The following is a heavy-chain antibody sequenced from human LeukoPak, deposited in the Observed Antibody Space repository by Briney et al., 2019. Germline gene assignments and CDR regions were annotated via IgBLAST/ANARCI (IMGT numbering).Heavy chain of an antibody. D-gene: IGHD3-10*01. Sequence: GGSLRLPCAASGFTFSNHSLQWVRQAPGKGLEWVPGISGSGETTYYADFVKGRLTISRDNSKSTLYLQINNRRVEDTAVYYCVKGWFGRVGDYWGQGTLVTVSS. CDR3: VKGWFGRVGDY. V-gene: IGHV3-23*01. CDR2: ISGSGETT. CDR1: GFTFSNHS. J-gene: IGHJ4*02.